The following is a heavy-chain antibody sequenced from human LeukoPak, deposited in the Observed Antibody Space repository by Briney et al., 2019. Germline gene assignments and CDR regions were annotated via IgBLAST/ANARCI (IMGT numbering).Heavy chain of an antibody. CDR1: GLTFSSYS. CDR2: IISSSSYI. J-gene: IGHJ4*02. D-gene: IGHD3-22*01. Sequence: AGGSLRLSCAASGLTFSSYSMNWVRQAPGKGLEWVSSIISSSSYIYYADSVKGRFTISRDNAKNSLYLQMNSLRAEDTAVYYCAREPRTYYYDSSGTDWGQGTLVTVSS. CDR3: AREPRTYYYDSSGTD. V-gene: IGHV3-21*01.